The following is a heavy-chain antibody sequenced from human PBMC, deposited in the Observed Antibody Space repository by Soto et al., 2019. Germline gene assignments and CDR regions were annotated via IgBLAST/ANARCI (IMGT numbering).Heavy chain of an antibody. CDR3: ADGGEWSFNFEY. Sequence: GGSLRLSCAASGFSFSIYAMSWVRQAPGKGLEWVSGISGSGENTYYADSVKGRFTISRDSSKNTLYLQMNNLRVEDKAVYYCADGGEWSFNFEYWGQGTLVTVSS. V-gene: IGHV3-23*01. D-gene: IGHD3-3*01. J-gene: IGHJ4*02. CDR1: GFSFSIYA. CDR2: ISGSGENT.